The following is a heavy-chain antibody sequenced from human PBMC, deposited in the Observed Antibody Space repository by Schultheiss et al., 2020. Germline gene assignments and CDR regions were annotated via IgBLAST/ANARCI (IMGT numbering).Heavy chain of an antibody. Sequence: ASVTVSGKTSGYSFIGYNLHWVRLAPGQGLEWMGGISAYNGNTNYAQKLQGRVTMTTDTSTSTAYMELRSLRSDDTAVYYCARAVVGITIFGVGRRPRLDPWGQGTLVTVSS. D-gene: IGHD3-3*01. J-gene: IGHJ5*02. CDR3: ARAVVGITIFGVGRRPRLDP. CDR1: GYSFIGYN. V-gene: IGHV1-18*01. CDR2: ISAYNGNT.